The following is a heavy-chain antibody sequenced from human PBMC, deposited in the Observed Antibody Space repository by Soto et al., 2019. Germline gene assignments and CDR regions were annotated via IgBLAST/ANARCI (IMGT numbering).Heavy chain of an antibody. CDR2: IIPIFGTA. D-gene: IGHD2-2*01. CDR3: ARGGGVVPAAKYYFDY. CDR1: GGTFSSYA. Sequence: QVQLVQSGAEVKKPGSSVKVSCKASGGTFSSYAISWVRQAPGQGLEWMGGIIPIFGTANYAQKFQGRVTITADESTSTAYMELISVRSEDTAVYYCARGGGVVPAAKYYFDYWGQGTLVTVSS. V-gene: IGHV1-69*01. J-gene: IGHJ4*02.